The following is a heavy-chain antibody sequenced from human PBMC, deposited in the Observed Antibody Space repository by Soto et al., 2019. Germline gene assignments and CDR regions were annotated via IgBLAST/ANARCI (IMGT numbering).Heavy chain of an antibody. CDR3: ARQGGNGGMDV. D-gene: IGHD3-16*01. J-gene: IGHJ6*02. CDR1: GFTCRSYA. V-gene: IGHV1-69*13. CDR2: IIPIFGTA. Sequence: ASVKVSCKASGFTCRSYAISWVRQSPGQGLEWMGGIIPIFGTANYAQKFQGRVTITADESTSTAYMELSSLRSEDTAVYYCARQGGNGGMDVWGQGTTVTVSS.